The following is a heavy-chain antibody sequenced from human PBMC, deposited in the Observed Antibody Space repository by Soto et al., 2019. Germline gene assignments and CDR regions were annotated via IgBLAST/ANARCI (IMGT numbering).Heavy chain of an antibody. CDR1: GYTFTDYH. Sequence: VKVSCKPSGYTFTDYHIHWVRQAPGQGFEFMGWINANNGGAGSAQQVQGRVTVTRDTSISTVYMELSNLRSDDTAVYYCSREGRSDSLAPKNDWFDTVGQGTRVNVSS. CDR3: SREGRSDSLAPKNDWFDT. CDR2: INANNGGA. V-gene: IGHV1-2*02. D-gene: IGHD6-25*01. J-gene: IGHJ5*02.